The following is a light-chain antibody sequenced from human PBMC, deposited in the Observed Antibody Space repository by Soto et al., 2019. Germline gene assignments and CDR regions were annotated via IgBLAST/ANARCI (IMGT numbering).Light chain of an antibody. Sequence: QSALTQPPSASGSPGQSVTISCTGSSSDVGGYNYVSWYQQHPGKAPKLMIYEVSKRPSGVPDRLSGSKSGNPASLTGSGLQAEDEADYYCSSYGGSNTVVFGGGTKVTVL. CDR2: EVS. J-gene: IGLJ2*01. CDR1: SSDVGGYNY. V-gene: IGLV2-8*01. CDR3: SSYGGSNTVV.